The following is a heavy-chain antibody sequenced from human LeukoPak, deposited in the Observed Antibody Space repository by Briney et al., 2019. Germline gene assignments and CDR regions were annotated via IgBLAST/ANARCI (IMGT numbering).Heavy chain of an antibody. CDR1: GFTFSSYA. CDR3: ARRYYHDSSGYYDSYYYYYGMDV. CDR2: ISYDGSNK. Sequence: PGGSLRLSCAASGFTFSSYAMHWVRQAPGKGLEWVAVISYDGSNKYYADSVKGRFTISRDNSKNTLYLQMNSLRAEDTAVYYCARRYYHDSSGYYDSYYYYYGMDVWGQGTTVTVSS. J-gene: IGHJ6*02. D-gene: IGHD3-22*01. V-gene: IGHV3-30-3*01.